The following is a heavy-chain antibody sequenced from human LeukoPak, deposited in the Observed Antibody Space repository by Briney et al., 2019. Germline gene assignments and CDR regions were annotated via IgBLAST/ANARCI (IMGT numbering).Heavy chain of an antibody. D-gene: IGHD3-3*01. CDR2: ISSSSSTI. V-gene: IGHV3-48*01. CDR3: ARTTYYDLPTPDY. CDR1: GFTFSSYS. Sequence: GGSLRLSCAASGFTFSSYSMNWVRQAPGKGLEWVSYISSSSSTIYYADSVKGRFTISRDNAKNSLYLQMNGLRAEDTAIYYCARTTYYDLPTPDYWGQGTLVTVSS. J-gene: IGHJ4*02.